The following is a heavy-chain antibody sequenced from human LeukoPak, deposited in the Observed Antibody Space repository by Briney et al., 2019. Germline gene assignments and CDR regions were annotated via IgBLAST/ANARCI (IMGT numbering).Heavy chain of an antibody. CDR2: ISGSSSYT. Sequence: GGSLRLSCAASGFTFSDYYMSWIRQAPGKGLEWVSYISGSSSYTIYADSVKGRFTISRDNAKNSLYLQMSSLRAEDTAVYYCASGNSHAFDIWGQGTMVTVSS. CDR3: ASGNSHAFDI. V-gene: IGHV3-11*03. CDR1: GFTFSDYY. J-gene: IGHJ3*02.